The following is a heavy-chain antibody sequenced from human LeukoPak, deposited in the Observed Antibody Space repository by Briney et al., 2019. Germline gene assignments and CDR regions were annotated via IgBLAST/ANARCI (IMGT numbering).Heavy chain of an antibody. CDR3: TTDPSDGDPYYFDY. D-gene: IGHD5-24*01. CDR1: GFTFSNAW. Sequence: GGSLRLSCAASGFTFSNAWMSWVRQAPGKGREWVGRIKSKTDGGTTDYAAPVKGRFTISRDDSKNTLYLQMNSLKTEDTAVYYCTTDPSDGDPYYFDYWGQGTLVTVSS. CDR2: IKSKTDGGTT. J-gene: IGHJ4*02. V-gene: IGHV3-15*01.